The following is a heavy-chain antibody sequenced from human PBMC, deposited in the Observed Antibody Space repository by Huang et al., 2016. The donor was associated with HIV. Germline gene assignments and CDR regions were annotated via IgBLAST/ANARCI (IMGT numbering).Heavy chain of an antibody. Sequence: QVQLVQSGAEVKKPGSPVKVSCKASGGTFSTYAISWVRQAPGKGLEWMGGIIPIFGTANYAQKFQGTVTITADEVTSTAYMELSSLRSEDTALYYCARGRTRSSLYDSYYGLDVWGQGTTVTVSS. J-gene: IGHJ6*02. CDR2: IIPIFGTA. V-gene: IGHV1-69*01. CDR1: GGTFSTYA. CDR3: ARGRTRSSLYDSYYGLDV. D-gene: IGHD6-6*01.